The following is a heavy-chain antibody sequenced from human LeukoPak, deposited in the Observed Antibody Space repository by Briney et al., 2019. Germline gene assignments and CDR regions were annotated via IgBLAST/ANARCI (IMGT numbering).Heavy chain of an antibody. D-gene: IGHD5-12*01. CDR1: GFSFSGSW. V-gene: IGHV3-7*01. Sequence: PGGFLRLSCAASGFSFSGSWMSWVRQAPGKGLEWVAHIKPDEREKFYMDSVKGRFTVSRDNAKSLVFLLMNSLRAEDTAVYYCARAHSYSFDIWGQGTMVTVSS. CDR3: ARAHSYSFDI. CDR2: IKPDEREK. J-gene: IGHJ3*02.